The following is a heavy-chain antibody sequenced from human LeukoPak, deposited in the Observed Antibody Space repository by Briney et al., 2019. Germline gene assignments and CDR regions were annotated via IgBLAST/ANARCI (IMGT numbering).Heavy chain of an antibody. Sequence: SETLSPTCAVYGESFSGYYWSWIRQPPGKGLEWIGEINQSGRTNYKPSLKSRVTISADTSKNQFSLKLSSVTAADTAVYYCARGRDSGSGSLTLDYWGQGTLVTVSS. D-gene: IGHD3-10*01. CDR3: ARGRDSGSGSLTLDY. V-gene: IGHV4-34*01. J-gene: IGHJ4*02. CDR1: GESFSGYY. CDR2: INQSGRT.